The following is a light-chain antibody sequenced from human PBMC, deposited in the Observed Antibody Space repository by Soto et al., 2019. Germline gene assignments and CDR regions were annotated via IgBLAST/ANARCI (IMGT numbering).Light chain of an antibody. CDR3: QQYDSLPPWT. CDR2: GTS. J-gene: IGKJ1*01. V-gene: IGKV3-20*01. Sequence: LSQSPGIMYLSTGERATLSCRASQTVGRSFLAWYQQKPGQSPRLLIFGTSIRATGTPDRFSGGGSGADFTLTISRLDPEDFAVYYCQQYDSLPPWTFGQVTK. CDR1: QTVGRSF.